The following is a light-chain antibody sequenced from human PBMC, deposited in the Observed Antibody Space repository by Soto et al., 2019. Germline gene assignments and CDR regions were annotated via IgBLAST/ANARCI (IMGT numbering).Light chain of an antibody. J-gene: IGKJ5*01. CDR3: QQYDNWPPIT. CDR1: QNVNTN. CDR2: GAS. Sequence: EIVMTQSPATLSVSPGERATLSCRASQNVNTNVAWYQQKPGQPPRLLIYGASTRATGIPARFGGSGSGTEFTLTISGLQSEDFAVYSCQQYDNWPPITFGQGTRLEIK. V-gene: IGKV3-15*01.